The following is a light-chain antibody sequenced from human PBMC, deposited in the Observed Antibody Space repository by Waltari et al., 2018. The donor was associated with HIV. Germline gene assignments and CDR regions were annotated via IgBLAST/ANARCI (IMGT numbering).Light chain of an antibody. J-gene: IGLJ2*01. V-gene: IGLV2-14*01. CDR3: TSYTTRNTLL. Sequence: QSHLTQPASMSGSPGQSLTISCTGTYRYLGFSKFVSWYQHHPGNAPRLLIYEVTARPSGISSRFSGSKSANTASLTISGLQPDDEADYFCTSYTTRNTLLFGGGTTVTVL. CDR1: YRYLGFSKF. CDR2: EVT.